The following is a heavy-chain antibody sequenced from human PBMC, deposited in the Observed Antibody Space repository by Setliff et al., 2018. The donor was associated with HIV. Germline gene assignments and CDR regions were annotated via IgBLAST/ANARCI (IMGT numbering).Heavy chain of an antibody. Sequence: PGESLKISCVVSGFTLRSYDMYWVRQAPGKGLEWVSGLGVRGDTYYTGSVKGRFAIFRESAKNSLYLQMSNLRPEDTGVYYCLRGSIQVPGLDHMDVCGKGTTVTVSS. CDR2: LGVRGDT. D-gene: IGHD5-18*01. CDR3: LRGSIQVPGLDHMDV. J-gene: IGHJ6*03. CDR1: GFTLRSYD. V-gene: IGHV3-13*01.